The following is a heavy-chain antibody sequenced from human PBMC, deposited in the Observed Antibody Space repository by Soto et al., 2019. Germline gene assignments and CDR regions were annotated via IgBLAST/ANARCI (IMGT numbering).Heavy chain of an antibody. CDR1: GFTFSTYG. V-gene: IGHV3-30*18. Sequence: VQLVESGGGVVQPGRSLGLSCAASGFTFSTYGMHWVRQPPGKGLEWVAVISSDGKSEHYADPVKGRFSISRDNSKNTLSLQMNSLRVEDTAVYYCAKTITTYSGDSRGRGALVDYWGQGTLVTVSS. J-gene: IGHJ4*02. D-gene: IGHD3-22*01. CDR3: AKTITTYSGDSRGRGALVDY. CDR2: ISSDGKSE.